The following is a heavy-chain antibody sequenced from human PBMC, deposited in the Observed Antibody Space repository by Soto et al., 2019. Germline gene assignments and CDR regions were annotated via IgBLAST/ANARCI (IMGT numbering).Heavy chain of an antibody. CDR2: IWYDGSNK. J-gene: IGHJ5*02. CDR1: GFTFSSYG. V-gene: IGHV3-33*01. CDR3: ARDYDFWSGYSAFDP. D-gene: IGHD3-3*01. Sequence: GGSLRLSCAASGFTFSSYGMHWVRQAPGKGLEWVAVIWYDGSNKYYADSVKGRFTISRDNSKNTLYLQMNSLRAEDTAVYYCARDYDFWSGYSAFDPWGQGTLVTVSS.